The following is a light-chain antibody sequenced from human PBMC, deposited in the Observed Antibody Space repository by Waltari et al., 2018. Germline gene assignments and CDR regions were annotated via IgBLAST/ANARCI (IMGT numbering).Light chain of an antibody. J-gene: IGLJ1*01. CDR3: QVWDANNDPGV. CDR2: YDS. Sequence: SYVLTQPPSVSVAPGKTARITCGGNNIETKSVHWYQQKPGQAPILVISYDSDRPSGIPERCSGSNSGNTATLTISRVEAADEADYYCQVWDANNDPGVFGTGTEVTVL. CDR1: NIETKS. V-gene: IGLV3-21*04.